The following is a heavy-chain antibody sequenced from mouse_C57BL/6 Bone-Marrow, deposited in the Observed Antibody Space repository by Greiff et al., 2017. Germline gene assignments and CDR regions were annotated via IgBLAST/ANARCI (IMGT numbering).Heavy chain of an antibody. D-gene: IGHD1-1*01. CDR2: IDPENGDT. Sequence: VQLQQSGAELVRPGASVKLSCTASGFNIKDDYMHWVKQRPEQGLEWIGWIDPENGDTEYASKFQGKATITADTSSNTAYLQLSSLTSEDTAVYYCSDDYYGSGWGIAYWGQGTLVTVSA. V-gene: IGHV14-4*01. CDR1: GFNIKDDY. J-gene: IGHJ3*01. CDR3: SDDYYGSGWGIAY.